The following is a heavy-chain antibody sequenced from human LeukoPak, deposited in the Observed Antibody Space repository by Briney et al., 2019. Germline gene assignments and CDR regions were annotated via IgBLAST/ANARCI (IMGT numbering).Heavy chain of an antibody. CDR3: ARDSGTIEAFDI. J-gene: IGHJ3*02. CDR1: GFPFSSNY. D-gene: IGHD1-7*01. Sequence: PGGSLSLSCAASGFPFSSNYMSWARQAPGKGLEWVSVMYRGGSRYYAESVKGRFTISRDNSKNTLYLQKNSLRAEDTAVYYCARDSGTIEAFDIWGQGTMVTVSS. V-gene: IGHV3-53*01. CDR2: MYRGGSR.